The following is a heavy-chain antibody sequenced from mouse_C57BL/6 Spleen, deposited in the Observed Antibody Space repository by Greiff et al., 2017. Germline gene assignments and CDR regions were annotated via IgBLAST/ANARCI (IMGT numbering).Heavy chain of an antibody. D-gene: IGHD1-1*01. Sequence: EVHLVESGGGLVQPGGSLSLSCAASGFTFTDYYMSWVRQPPGKALEWLGFIRNKANGYTTEYSASVKGRFTISRDNSQSILYLQMNALRAEDSATYYCARYSYYYGSSYWYFDVWGTGTTVTVSS. CDR1: GFTFTDYY. CDR2: IRNKANGYTT. J-gene: IGHJ1*03. CDR3: ARYSYYYGSSYWYFDV. V-gene: IGHV7-3*01.